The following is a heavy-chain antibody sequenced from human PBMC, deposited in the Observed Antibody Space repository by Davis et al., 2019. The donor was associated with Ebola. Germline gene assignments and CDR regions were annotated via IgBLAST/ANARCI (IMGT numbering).Heavy chain of an antibody. V-gene: IGHV3-9*01. CDR3: AKGNLFAEGAYFYYGMDV. J-gene: IGHJ6*02. CDR2: VSWNRGII. Sequence: PGGSLRLSCAASGFTFDDYAMHWVRQGPGKGLEWVSGVSWNRGIIGYAASVEGRFTISRDNAKNSLYLQMNSLRPEDTALYYCAKGNLFAEGAYFYYGMDVWGQGTTVTVSS. D-gene: IGHD1-7*01. CDR1: GFTFDDYA.